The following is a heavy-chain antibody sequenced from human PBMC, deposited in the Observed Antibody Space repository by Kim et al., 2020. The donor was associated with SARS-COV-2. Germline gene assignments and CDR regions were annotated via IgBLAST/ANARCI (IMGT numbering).Heavy chain of an antibody. J-gene: IGHJ4*02. D-gene: IGHD1-1*01. CDR3: TTGYAVDALSPPEY. V-gene: IGHV1-24*01. Sequence: YAQKFQGRVTMTEDTSTDTAYMELSSLRSEDTAVYYCTTGYAVDALSPPEYWGQGTLVTVSS.